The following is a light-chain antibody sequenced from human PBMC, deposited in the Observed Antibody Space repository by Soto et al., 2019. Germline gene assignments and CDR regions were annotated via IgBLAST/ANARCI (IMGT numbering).Light chain of an antibody. J-gene: IGKJ1*01. CDR2: GAS. Sequence: EIVLTQSPGTLSLSPGERATLSCRASQSVSSNYLAWYQQKPGQAPRLLIYGASSRATGIPDRFSGSGSGTDFTLTISRLEPEDSAVYYCEQYGSSPRTFGRGTKVDIK. CDR1: QSVSSNY. CDR3: EQYGSSPRT. V-gene: IGKV3-20*01.